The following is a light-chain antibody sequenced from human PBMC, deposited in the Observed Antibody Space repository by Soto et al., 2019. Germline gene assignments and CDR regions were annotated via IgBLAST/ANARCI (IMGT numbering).Light chain of an antibody. CDR3: QQYDNFPYT. CDR2: DAS. CDR1: QDINNY. J-gene: IGKJ2*01. V-gene: IGKV1-33*01. Sequence: IHMTQSPSSVSASVGDRVTITCQASQDINNYLNWYQQRPGEAPNLVIYDASNLKAGVPSRFSGSGFGTHFPFTISSLQPEDIATYYCQQYDNFPYTFGQGTKLAIQ.